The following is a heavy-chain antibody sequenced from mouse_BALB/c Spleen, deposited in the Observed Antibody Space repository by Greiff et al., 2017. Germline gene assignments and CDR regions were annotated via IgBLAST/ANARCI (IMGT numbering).Heavy chain of an antibody. J-gene: IGHJ4*01. Sequence: ESGPGLVKPSQSLSLTCSVTGYSITSGYYWNWIRQFPGNKLEWMGYISYDGSNNYNPSLKNRISITRDTSKNQFFLKLNSVTTEDTATYYCARVGYDYEEGTMDYWGQGTSVTVSS. D-gene: IGHD2-4*01. CDR1: GYSITSGYY. CDR2: ISYDGSN. CDR3: ARVGYDYEEGTMDY. V-gene: IGHV3-6*02.